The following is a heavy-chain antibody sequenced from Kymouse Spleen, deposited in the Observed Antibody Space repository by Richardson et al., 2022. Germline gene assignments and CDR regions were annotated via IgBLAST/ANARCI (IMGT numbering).Heavy chain of an antibody. CDR3: ARRVYSSSRDY. Sequence: QLQLQESGPGLVKPSETLSLTCTVSGGSISSSSYYWGWIRQPPGKGLEWIGSIYYSGSTYYNPSLKSRVTISVDTSKNQFSLKLSSVTAADTAVYYCARRVYSSSRDYWGQGTLVTVSS. D-gene: IGHD6-6*01. CDR1: GGSISSSSYY. CDR2: IYYSGST. V-gene: IGHV4-39*01. J-gene: IGHJ4*02.